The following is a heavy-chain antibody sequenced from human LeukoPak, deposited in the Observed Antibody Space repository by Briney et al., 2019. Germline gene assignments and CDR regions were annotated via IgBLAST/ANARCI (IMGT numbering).Heavy chain of an antibody. CDR1: GGSISSGDYY. D-gene: IGHD3-3*01. J-gene: IGHJ4*02. CDR2: INHSGST. V-gene: IGHV4-39*01. Sequence: SETLSLTCTVSGGSISSGDYYWSWIRQPPGKGLEWIGEINHSGSTNYNPSLKSRVTISVDTSKNQFSLKLSSVTAADTAVYYCARHRYRTYYDFWSGYYLDYWGQGTLVTVSS. CDR3: ARHRYRTYYDFWSGYYLDY.